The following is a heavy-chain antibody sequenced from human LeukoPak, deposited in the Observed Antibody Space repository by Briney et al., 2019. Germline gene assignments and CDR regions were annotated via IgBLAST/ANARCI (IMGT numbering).Heavy chain of an antibody. Sequence: SETLSLTCTVSGGSISSYYWSWIRQPPGKGLEWIGYIYYSGSTNYNPSLKSRVTISVDTSKNQFSLKLSSVTAADTVVYYCARAGYSFHYGMDVWGQGTTVTVSS. J-gene: IGHJ6*02. CDR2: IYYSGST. CDR3: ARAGYSFHYGMDV. V-gene: IGHV4-59*01. CDR1: GGSISSYY. D-gene: IGHD5-18*01.